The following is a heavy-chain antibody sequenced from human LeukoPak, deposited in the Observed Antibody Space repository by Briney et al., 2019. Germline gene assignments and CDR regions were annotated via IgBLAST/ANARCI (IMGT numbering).Heavy chain of an antibody. CDR3: ARGVVVTAILQM. V-gene: IGHV4-30-4*01. Sequence: SETLSLTCTVSGGSISSGDYYWSWIRQPPGKGLEWIGYIYYSGSTYYNPSLKSRVTISVDASKNQFSLKLSSVTAADTAVYYCARGVVVTAILQMWGQGTLVTVSS. D-gene: IGHD2-21*02. CDR1: GGSISSGDYY. CDR2: IYYSGST. J-gene: IGHJ4*02.